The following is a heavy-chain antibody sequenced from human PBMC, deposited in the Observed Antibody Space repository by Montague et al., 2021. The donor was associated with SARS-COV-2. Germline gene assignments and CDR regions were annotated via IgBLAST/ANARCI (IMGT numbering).Heavy chain of an antibody. CDR1: GGSITSDNW. CDR2: IFHSGTT. V-gene: IGHV4-4*02. Sequence: SETLSLTCTVSGGSITSDNWWTWVRQPPGKGLEWIGDIFHSGTTNYNPSLKSRLTISVDKSKNHISLKLISVTAADTAMYYCALPLGGARFDPWGQGTQVTVSS. CDR3: ALPLGGARFDP. J-gene: IGHJ5*02. D-gene: IGHD3-16*01.